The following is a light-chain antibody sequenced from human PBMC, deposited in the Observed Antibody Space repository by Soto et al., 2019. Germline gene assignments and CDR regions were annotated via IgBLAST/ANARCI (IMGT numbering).Light chain of an antibody. CDR3: QRRSDWLT. Sequence: EIVLTQSPATLSLSPGERATLSCRASQSISSYLAWYQQKPGQAPRLLIYDASNRAAGIPARLSGSRSGTDFTLTISSLEHEEFAVYYCQRRSDWLTFGGGTKVEIK. CDR2: DAS. CDR1: QSISSY. V-gene: IGKV3-11*01. J-gene: IGKJ4*01.